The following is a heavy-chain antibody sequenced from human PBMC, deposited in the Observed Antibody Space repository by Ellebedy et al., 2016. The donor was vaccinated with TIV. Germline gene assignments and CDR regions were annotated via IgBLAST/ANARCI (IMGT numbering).Heavy chain of an antibody. D-gene: IGHD2-21*02. CDR2: IYYSWST. Sequence: MPGGSLRLSCTVSGGSISSYYWNWIRQPPGKGLEWIGYIYYSWSTNYNPSLKSRVTFSGDTSKTQFSLKLSYVTAADTAVYYCARRYCSGRGDCSGGRITYFDYWGQGTLVTVSS. CDR1: GGSISSYY. J-gene: IGHJ4*02. CDR3: ARRYCSGRGDCSGGRITYFDY. V-gene: IGHV4-59*08.